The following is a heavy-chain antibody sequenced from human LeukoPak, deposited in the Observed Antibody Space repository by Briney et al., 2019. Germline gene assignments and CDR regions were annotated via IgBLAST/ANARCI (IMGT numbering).Heavy chain of an antibody. D-gene: IGHD3-16*01. V-gene: IGHV3-33*01. CDR2: IWYDGSNK. CDR1: GFTFSSYG. Sequence: GGSLRLSCAASGFTFSSYGMHWVRQAPGKGLEWVAVIWYDGSNKYYADSVKGRFTISRDNSKNTLYLQMNSLRAEDTAVYYCARALFRGGFLYYFDYWGQGTLVTVSS. CDR3: ARALFRGGFLYYFDY. J-gene: IGHJ4*02.